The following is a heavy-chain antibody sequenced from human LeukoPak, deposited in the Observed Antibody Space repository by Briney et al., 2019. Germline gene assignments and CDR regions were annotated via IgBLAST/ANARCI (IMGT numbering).Heavy chain of an antibody. J-gene: IGHJ3*02. CDR2: ISGSDGST. CDR3: ARDPTGRWAFDI. CDR1: GFTFSNFA. D-gene: IGHD3-10*01. V-gene: IGHV3-23*01. Sequence: GGSLRLSCAASGFTFSNFAMSWVRQAPGKGLEWVSAISGSDGSTYYADSVKGRFTISRDNSKNTLYLQMNSLRDEDTAVYHCARDPTGRWAFDIWGQGTMVTVSS.